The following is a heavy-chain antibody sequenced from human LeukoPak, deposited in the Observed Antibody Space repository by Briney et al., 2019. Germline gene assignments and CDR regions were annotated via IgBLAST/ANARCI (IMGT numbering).Heavy chain of an antibody. J-gene: IGHJ1*01. CDR2: FDPEDGET. V-gene: IGHV1-24*01. D-gene: IGHD3-16*02. Sequence: ASVKVSCKVSGYTLTELSMHWVRQAPGKGLEWMGGFDPEDGETIYAQKFQGRVTMTEDTSTDTAYIELSSLRSEDTAVYYCATDIDYVWGSYRPTYFQHWGQGTLVTVSS. CDR3: ATDIDYVWGSYRPTYFQH. CDR1: GYTLTELS.